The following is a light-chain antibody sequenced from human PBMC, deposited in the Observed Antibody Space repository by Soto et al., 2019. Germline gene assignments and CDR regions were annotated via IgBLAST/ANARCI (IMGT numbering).Light chain of an antibody. CDR3: SSYTSSSTHV. J-gene: IGLJ1*01. CDR2: DVN. V-gene: IGLV2-14*03. CDR1: SSDVGGYNF. Sequence: QSALTQPASVSGSPGQSITISCTGTSSDVGGYNFVPWYQQHPGKVPKLMIFDVNSRPSGVSDRFSGSKSGNTASLTISGLQAEDEGDYYCSSYTSSSTHVFGSGTKLTVL.